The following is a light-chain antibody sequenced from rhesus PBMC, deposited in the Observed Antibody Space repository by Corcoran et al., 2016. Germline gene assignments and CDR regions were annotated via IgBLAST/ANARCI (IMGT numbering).Light chain of an antibody. CDR2: KAS. Sequence: DIQMTQSPSSLSASVGDRVTITCRASQDIGSWLAWYQQKPGKAPNLLIYKASSLQNGVHSRFSGNGSGTDFTLTISSLQPEDFANYFCQQYNSVPWTFGQGTKVEIK. J-gene: IGKJ1*01. V-gene: IGKV1-21*01. CDR3: QQYNSVPWT. CDR1: QDIGSW.